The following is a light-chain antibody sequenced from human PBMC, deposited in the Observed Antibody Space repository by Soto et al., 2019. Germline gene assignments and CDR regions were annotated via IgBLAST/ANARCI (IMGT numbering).Light chain of an antibody. Sequence: EIVMTQSPATLSVSPGERATLSCRPSQSVYSTLAWYQQKPAQAPSLLNYHASTRATGIPARFSGSGSGTEFTLTISSLQSEDFAVYYCQQYNKWPLTFGGGTKLEIK. CDR2: HAS. CDR1: QSVYST. CDR3: QQYNKWPLT. J-gene: IGKJ4*01. V-gene: IGKV3-15*01.